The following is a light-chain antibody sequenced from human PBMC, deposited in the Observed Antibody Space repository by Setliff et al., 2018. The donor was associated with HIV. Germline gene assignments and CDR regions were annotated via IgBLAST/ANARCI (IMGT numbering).Light chain of an antibody. J-gene: IGLJ3*02. CDR1: SGSVSTSYY. CDR2: STN. Sequence: QTVVTQAPSFSVSPGGTVTLTCGLTSGSVSTSYYPSWYQQTPGQAPRTLIYSTNTRSSGVPDRFSGSILGNKAALTITGAQADDESDYYCVLYVGSGIWVFGGGTKVTVL. V-gene: IGLV8-61*01. CDR3: VLYVGSGIWV.